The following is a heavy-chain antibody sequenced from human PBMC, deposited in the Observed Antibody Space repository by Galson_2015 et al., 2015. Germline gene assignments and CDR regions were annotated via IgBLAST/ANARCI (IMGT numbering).Heavy chain of an antibody. CDR1: GASIGSGSYY. CDR3: ARNLIAAAGDAFDI. J-gene: IGHJ3*02. Sequence: TLSLTCTVSGASIGSGSYYWSWMRQPAGKGLEWIGRISGSGTTAYNPSLKSRSTLSVDTSKNHFSLNLRSVTAIDTAVYFCARNLIAAAGDAFDIWGQGTMVTVSS. D-gene: IGHD6-13*01. V-gene: IGHV4-61*02. CDR2: ISGSGTT.